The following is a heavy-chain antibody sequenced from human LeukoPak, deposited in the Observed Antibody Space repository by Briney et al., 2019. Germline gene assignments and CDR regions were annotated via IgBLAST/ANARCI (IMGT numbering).Heavy chain of an antibody. CDR3: AKDTPGGYYYDSSGYYFGDY. V-gene: IGHV3-23*01. Sequence: QPGGSLRLSCAASGFTFSTYAMSWVRQAPGKGLEWVSGFSGGGGGTYYADSVKGRFTISRDNSKNTLYLQMNSLRAEDTAVYYCAKDTPGGYYYDSSGYYFGDYWGQGTLVTVSS. CDR1: GFTFSTYA. CDR2: FSGGGGGT. D-gene: IGHD3-22*01. J-gene: IGHJ4*02.